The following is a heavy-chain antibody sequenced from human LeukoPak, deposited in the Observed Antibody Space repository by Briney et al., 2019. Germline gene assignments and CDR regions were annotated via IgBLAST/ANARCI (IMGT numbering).Heavy chain of an antibody. CDR2: IYSTGST. CDR1: GGSINFYY. J-gene: IGHJ4*02. D-gene: IGHD5-24*01. Sequence: SETLSLTCTVSGGSINFYYWNWIRQPAGKGLEWIGRIYSTGSTNYSPSLKSRVIISVDTAKNQFSLQLSSVTAADTAMYYCARAGPRRDGYNVDFWGQGTLVTVSS. V-gene: IGHV4-4*07. CDR3: ARAGPRRDGYNVDF.